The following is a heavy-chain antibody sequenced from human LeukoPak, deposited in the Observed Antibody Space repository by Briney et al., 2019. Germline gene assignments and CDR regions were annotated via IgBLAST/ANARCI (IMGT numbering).Heavy chain of an antibody. Sequence: PSETLSLTCTVSGGSISSGDYYWGWIRQPPGKGLEWIGSIYYSGSTYYNPSLKSRITISVDTSKNQFSLTLSSVTAADTAVYFCARYGGNSLGIDYWGQGTLVTVSS. CDR2: IYYSGST. V-gene: IGHV4-39*01. CDR1: GGSISSGDYY. CDR3: ARYGGNSLGIDY. J-gene: IGHJ4*02. D-gene: IGHD4-23*01.